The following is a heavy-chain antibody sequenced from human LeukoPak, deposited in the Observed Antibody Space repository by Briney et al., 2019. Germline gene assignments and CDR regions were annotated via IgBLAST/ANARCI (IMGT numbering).Heavy chain of an antibody. Sequence: SETLSLTCTVSGGSISSYYWSWIRQPPGRGLEWIGYIFYRGSTYYNPSLKSRVTISVDTSKNQFSLKLSSVTAADTAVYYCARDRGDCSSTSCYWGAAFDIWGQGTMVTVSS. CDR3: ARDRGDCSSTSCYWGAAFDI. V-gene: IGHV4-59*12. CDR1: GGSISSYY. D-gene: IGHD2-2*01. CDR2: IFYRGST. J-gene: IGHJ3*02.